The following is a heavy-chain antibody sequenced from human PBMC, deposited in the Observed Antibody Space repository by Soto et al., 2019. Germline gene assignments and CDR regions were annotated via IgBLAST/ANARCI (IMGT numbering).Heavy chain of an antibody. CDR3: AKEGPGGGIHFDYAMAV. J-gene: IGHJ6*02. D-gene: IGHD5-18*01. CDR1: GFVFSAYG. V-gene: IGHV3-30*18. CDR2: ITNDGNNE. Sequence: QMNLVESGGGVVQPGRSLRLSCAASGFVFSAYGMHWVRQAPGKGLEWVALITNDGNNEYYRESVKGRFSISRGRSTNTGDRLMNSLRPEDTGVYYCAKEGPGGGIHFDYAMAVWGQGTTVTVSS.